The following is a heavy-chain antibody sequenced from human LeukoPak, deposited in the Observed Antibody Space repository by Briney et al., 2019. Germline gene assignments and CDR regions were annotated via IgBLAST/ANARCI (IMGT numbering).Heavy chain of an antibody. D-gene: IGHD3-9*01. CDR3: AKGRNYDILTGYYNV. J-gene: IGHJ4*02. CDR1: GFTVTDYA. V-gene: IGHV3-30-3*01. CDR2: ISYDGTYN. Sequence: GGSLRLSCAASGFTVTDYAIHWVRQAPGKGLEWVSVISYDGTYNYNADSVKGRFTISRDNSKNTLYLQMNSLRAEDTAVYYCAKGRNYDILTGYYNVWGQGTLVTVSS.